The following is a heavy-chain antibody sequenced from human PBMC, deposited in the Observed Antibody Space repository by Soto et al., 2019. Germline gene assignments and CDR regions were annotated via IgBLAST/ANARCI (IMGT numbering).Heavy chain of an antibody. Sequence: GESLKISCKGSGYSFTSYWVGWVRQMPGKGLEWMGIIYPGDSDTRYSPSFQGQVTISADKSISTAYLQWSSLKASDTAMYYCARSSFPYRHSLDYWGQGTLVTVSS. CDR3: ARSSFPYRHSLDY. CDR2: IYPGDSDT. CDR1: GYSFTSYW. D-gene: IGHD1-26*01. J-gene: IGHJ4*02. V-gene: IGHV5-51*01.